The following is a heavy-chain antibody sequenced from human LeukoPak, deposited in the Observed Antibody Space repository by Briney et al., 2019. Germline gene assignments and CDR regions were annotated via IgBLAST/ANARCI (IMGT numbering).Heavy chain of an antibody. Sequence: RGSPRHSPARSRVTPCRNWMSWVPEAPGKGVERVANIKQDRTEKYYVDSVKGRFIISRDNAKNSLYLQMNSLRVEDTAVYYCARDSDYSDYGWSQGSLVTV. V-gene: IGHV3-7*01. CDR3: ARDSDYSDYG. CDR2: IKQDRTEK. CDR1: RVTPCRNW. D-gene: IGHD4-11*01. J-gene: IGHJ4*02.